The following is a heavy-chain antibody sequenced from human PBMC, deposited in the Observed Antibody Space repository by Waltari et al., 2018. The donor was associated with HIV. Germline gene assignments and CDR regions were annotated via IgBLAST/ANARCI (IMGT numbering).Heavy chain of an antibody. Sequence: EGQLVESGGGLVQPGGSLRLSCAASGFPFSSYWMSWVRQAPGRGMEGVANIKQDGSEKYNVDSGKSRFTISKDKAKNSLDLQMNSLRAEDTAVYFCARRRGSYCLDYWGQGTLVTVSS. V-gene: IGHV3-7*01. J-gene: IGHJ4*02. CDR1: GFPFSSYW. D-gene: IGHD1-26*01. CDR2: IKQDGSEK. CDR3: ARRRGSYCLDY.